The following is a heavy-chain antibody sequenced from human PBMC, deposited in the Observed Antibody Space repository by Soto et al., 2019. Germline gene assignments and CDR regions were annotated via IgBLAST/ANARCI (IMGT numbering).Heavy chain of an antibody. D-gene: IGHD4-17*01. CDR1: GCTFCMFS. Sequence: GSLRLSFSSSGCTFCMFSMHWVRQAPGKGLEYVSGISSNGDSTYYADSVKGRFTISRDNSKNTLYLQMSSLRAVDTAVYYCVHPRSTVQIPPTWGQGTLVTAPQ. CDR2: ISSNGDST. V-gene: IGHV3-64D*06. CDR3: VHPRSTVQIPPT. J-gene: IGHJ5*02.